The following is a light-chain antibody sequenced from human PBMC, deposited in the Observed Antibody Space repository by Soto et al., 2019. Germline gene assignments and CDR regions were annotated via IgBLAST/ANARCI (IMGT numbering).Light chain of an antibody. J-gene: IGKJ1*01. CDR2: GAS. CDR3: QQYKDWPTT. V-gene: IGKV3-15*01. Sequence: EIVMTQSPATLSLSPGERATLSCRAGQSISSTVAWYQQKPGQAPRLLVYGASTRATGIPVRFSGSGSGTEFTLTISTLQSEDSAVYYCQQYKDWPTTFGQGTKVDIK. CDR1: QSISST.